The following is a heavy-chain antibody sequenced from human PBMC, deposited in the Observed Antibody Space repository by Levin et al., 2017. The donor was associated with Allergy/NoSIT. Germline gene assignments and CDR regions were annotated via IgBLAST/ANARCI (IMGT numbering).Heavy chain of an antibody. D-gene: IGHD3-3*01. V-gene: IGHV2-5*01. CDR2: IYWNDDK. CDR1: GFSLSTSGVG. Sequence: GSGPTLVKPTQTLTLTCTFSGFSLSTSGVGVGWIRQPPGKALEWLALIYWNDDKRYSPSLKSRLTITKDTSKNQVVLTMTNMDPVDTATYYCAHDRAPYDFWSGYYLAWGQGTLVTVSS. CDR3: AHDRAPYDFWSGYYLA. J-gene: IGHJ5*02.